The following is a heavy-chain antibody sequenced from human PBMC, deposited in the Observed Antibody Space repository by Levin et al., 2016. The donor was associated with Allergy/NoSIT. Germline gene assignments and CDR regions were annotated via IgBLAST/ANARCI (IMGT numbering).Heavy chain of an antibody. V-gene: IGHV4-34*01. CDR2: INHSGST. J-gene: IGHJ6*02. CDR3: AFRITMVRGERERTYYYYGMDV. Sequence: SETLSLTCAVYGGSFSGYYWSWIRQPPGKGLEWIGEINHSGSTNYNPSLKSRVTISVDTSKNQFSLKLSSVTAADTAVYYCAFRITMVRGERERTYYYYGMDVWGQGTTVTVSS. CDR1: GGSFSGYY. D-gene: IGHD3-10*01.